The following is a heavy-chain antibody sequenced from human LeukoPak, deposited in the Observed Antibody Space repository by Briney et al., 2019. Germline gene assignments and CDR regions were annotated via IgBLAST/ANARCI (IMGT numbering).Heavy chain of an antibody. Sequence: SETLSLTCTVSGGSISSSTYYWGWIRQPPGKGLEWIGSIYYSGNTYYNPSLKSRVTISVDTSKNQFSLKLSSVTAADTAVYYCASYISTPGRRNLDGWGQGTLVTVSS. CDR2: IYYSGNT. CDR3: ASYISTPGRRNLDG. CDR1: GGSISSSTYY. V-gene: IGHV4-39*01. J-gene: IGHJ4*02. D-gene: IGHD6-13*01.